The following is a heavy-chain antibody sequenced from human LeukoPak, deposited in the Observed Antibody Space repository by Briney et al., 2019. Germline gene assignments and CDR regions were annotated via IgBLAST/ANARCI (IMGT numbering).Heavy chain of an antibody. CDR3: ARVRQLSLLYDY. D-gene: IGHD6-13*01. J-gene: IGHJ4*02. Sequence: PSETLSLTCTVSGGSISSSSYYWGWIRQPPGKGLEWIGSIYYSGSTYYNPSLKSRVTISVDTSKNQFSLKLSSVTAADTAVYYCARVRQLSLLYDYWGQGTLVTVSS. V-gene: IGHV4-39*01. CDR1: GGSISSSSYY. CDR2: IYYSGST.